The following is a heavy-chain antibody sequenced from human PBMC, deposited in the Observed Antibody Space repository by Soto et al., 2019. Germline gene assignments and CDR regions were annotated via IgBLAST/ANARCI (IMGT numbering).Heavy chain of an antibody. V-gene: IGHV3-30-3*01. CDR3: ARPEPSSLDH. CDR2: LSYDGNNK. CDR1: GFPFSSYA. Sequence: QAHLVESGGGVVQSGRSLRLSCAASGFPFSSYAMHWVRQTQGKGLEWVAVLSYDGNNKYYADSVKGRFTISRDNSKNTLYLHINSLRAEDTAVYYCARPEPSSLDHWGQGTLVTVSS. J-gene: IGHJ5*02.